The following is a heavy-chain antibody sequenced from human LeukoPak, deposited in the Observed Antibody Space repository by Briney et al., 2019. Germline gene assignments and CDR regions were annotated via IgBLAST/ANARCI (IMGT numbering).Heavy chain of an antibody. D-gene: IGHD4/OR15-4a*01. Sequence: PGRSLRLSCAASGFTFSSYAMHWVRQAPGKGLEWVSSISSSSSYIYYADSVKGRFTISRDNAKNSLYLQMTSLRAEDTAVYYCARSGLSRFDFWGQGTLVTVSS. V-gene: IGHV3-21*04. CDR3: ARSGLSRFDF. J-gene: IGHJ4*02. CDR2: ISSSSSYI. CDR1: GFTFSSYA.